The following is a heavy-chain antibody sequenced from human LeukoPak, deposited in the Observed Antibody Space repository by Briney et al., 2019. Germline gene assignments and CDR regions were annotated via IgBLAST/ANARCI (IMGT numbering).Heavy chain of an antibody. J-gene: IGHJ6*03. CDR1: GFTFSIYS. CDR2: ISNSSSYI. Sequence: GGSLRLSCAASGFTFSIYSMNWVRQAPGKGLEWVSSISNSSSYIYYADSVKGRFTISRDNAKNSLYLQMNSLRAEDTAVYYCAREAGGRYPMDVWGKGTTVTVSS. V-gene: IGHV3-21*01. D-gene: IGHD2-15*01. CDR3: AREAGGRYPMDV.